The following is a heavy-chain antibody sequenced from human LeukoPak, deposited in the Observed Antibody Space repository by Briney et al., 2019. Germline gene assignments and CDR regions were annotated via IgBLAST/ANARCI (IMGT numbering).Heavy chain of an antibody. CDR3: ARVSGSYLSYYGMDV. D-gene: IGHD1-26*01. J-gene: IGHJ6*02. V-gene: IGHV1-46*01. CDR1: RYTFTSYY. CDR2: INPSGGST. Sequence: GASVKVSCKASRYTFTSYYMHWVRQAPGQGLEWMGIINPSGGSTSYAQKFQGRVTMTRDTSTSTVYMELSSLRSEDTAVYYCARVSGSYLSYYGMDVWGQGTTVTVSS.